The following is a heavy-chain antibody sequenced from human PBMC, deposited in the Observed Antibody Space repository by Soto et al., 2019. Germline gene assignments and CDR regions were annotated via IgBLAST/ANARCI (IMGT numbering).Heavy chain of an antibody. D-gene: IGHD6-19*01. V-gene: IGHV3-21*01. CDR3: ARDSEIPAVAGPTLIDY. CDR2: ISSSSSYI. J-gene: IGHJ4*02. CDR1: GFTFSSYS. Sequence: EVQLVESGGGLVKPGGSLRLSCAASGFTFSSYSMNWVRQAPGKGLEWVSSISSSSSYIYYADSVKGRFTISRDNAKNSLYLQMNSLRAEDTAVYYCARDSEIPAVAGPTLIDYWGQGTLVTVSS.